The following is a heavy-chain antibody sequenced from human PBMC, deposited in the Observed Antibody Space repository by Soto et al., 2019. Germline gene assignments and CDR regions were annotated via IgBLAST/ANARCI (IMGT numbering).Heavy chain of an antibody. J-gene: IGHJ3*02. V-gene: IGHV3-30*04. CDR3: VRESYYDGTLGAFDI. D-gene: IGHD3-22*01. CDR1: GFTFSTYA. CDR2: ISYDERQK. Sequence: QVQLEESGGGVVQPGRSLRLSCAASGFTFSTYAMHWVRQAPGKGLEWVAVISYDERQKYYADSVKGRFTISRDNSKDTVYLQMNSLRTEDTAVYHCVRESYYDGTLGAFDIWGQGTMVTVSS.